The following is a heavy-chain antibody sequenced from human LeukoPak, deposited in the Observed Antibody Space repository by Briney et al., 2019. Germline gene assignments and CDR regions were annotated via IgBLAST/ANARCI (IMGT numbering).Heavy chain of an antibody. CDR3: ARSVSSRFTSPRRPYYFDS. CDR1: GFILSTYV. CDR2: ISSSGGYT. V-gene: IGHV3-23*01. Sequence: GGSLRLSCAASGFILSTYVMSWVRQAPGKGLEWVSTISSSGGYTYFADSVKGRFTISRDNSKNTLYLQMNSLRAEDTAVYYCARSVSSRFTSPRRPYYFDSWGQGTLVTVSS. J-gene: IGHJ4*02. D-gene: IGHD2-2*01.